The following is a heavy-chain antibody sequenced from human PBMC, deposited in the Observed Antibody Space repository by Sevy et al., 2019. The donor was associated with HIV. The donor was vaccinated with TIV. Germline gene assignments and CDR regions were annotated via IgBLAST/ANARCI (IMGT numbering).Heavy chain of an antibody. Sequence: GGSLRLSCAASGFSFSSYALHWVRQAPGKGLEYVSAISSNGGSTYYADSVKGRFTISRDNSKNTLYLQMGSLRAEDMVVYYWAREGVGGYSYSLDYWGQGTLVTVSS. CDR3: AREGVGGYSYSLDY. CDR1: GFSFSSYA. D-gene: IGHD5-18*01. V-gene: IGHV3-64*02. J-gene: IGHJ4*02. CDR2: ISSNGGST.